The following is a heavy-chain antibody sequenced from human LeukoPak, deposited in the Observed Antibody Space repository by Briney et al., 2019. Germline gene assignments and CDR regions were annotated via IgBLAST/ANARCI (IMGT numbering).Heavy chain of an antibody. Sequence: SETLSLTCAVYGGSFSGYYWSWIRQPPGKGLEWIGEINHSGSTNYNPSLKSRVTISVDKSRKQISLNLNSVTAADTAVYYCTRGVRETTSWNNYYYYYYMDVWGEGTTVTVS. V-gene: IGHV4-34*01. CDR2: INHSGST. J-gene: IGHJ6*03. CDR1: GGSFSGYY. CDR3: TRGVRETTSWNNYYYYYYMDV. D-gene: IGHD1/OR15-1a*01.